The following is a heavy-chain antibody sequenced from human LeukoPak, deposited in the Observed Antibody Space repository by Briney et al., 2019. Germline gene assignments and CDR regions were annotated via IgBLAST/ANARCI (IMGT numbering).Heavy chain of an antibody. CDR2: ISSSSSYI. CDR3: ARNVRRLVGGTRFDY. J-gene: IGHJ4*02. V-gene: IGHV3-21*01. Sequence: PGGSLRLSCAASGFTFCSYSMNWGRRAPGPGGKGCSCISSSSSYIYYAPSVKGRFTISRDNAKNSLYLQMTSLRAEDTAVYYCARNVRRLVGGTRFDYWGQGTLVTASS. CDR1: GFTFCSYS. D-gene: IGHD1-26*01.